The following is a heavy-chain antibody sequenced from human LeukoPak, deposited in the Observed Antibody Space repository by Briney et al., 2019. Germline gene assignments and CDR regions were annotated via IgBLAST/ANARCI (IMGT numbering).Heavy chain of an antibody. CDR3: ARRRGAHAANALDI. CDR1: GGSISSYY. CDR2: IYSSGST. V-gene: IGHV4-59*08. D-gene: IGHD3-10*01. J-gene: IGHJ3*02. Sequence: SETLSLTCTVSGGSISSYYWSWIRQPPGKGLEWIGYIYSSGSTNYNPSLKSRVTISVDTSKNQFSLKLSSVTAADTAVYYCARRRGAHAANALDIWGQGTMVTVSS.